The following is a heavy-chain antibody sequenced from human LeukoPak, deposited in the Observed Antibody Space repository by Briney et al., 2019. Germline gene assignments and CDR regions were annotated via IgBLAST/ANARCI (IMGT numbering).Heavy chain of an antibody. CDR2: ISWNSGSI. CDR3: AKAYSSSTSCYSHY. D-gene: IGHD2-2*01. CDR1: GFTFDDYA. J-gene: IGHJ4*02. Sequence: GGSLRLSCSASGFTFDDYAMHWVRQASGKGLEWVSGISWNSGSIGYADSVKGRFTISRDNAKNSLYLQMNSLRAEDTALYYCAKAYSSSTSCYSHYWGQGTLVTVSS. V-gene: IGHV3-9*01.